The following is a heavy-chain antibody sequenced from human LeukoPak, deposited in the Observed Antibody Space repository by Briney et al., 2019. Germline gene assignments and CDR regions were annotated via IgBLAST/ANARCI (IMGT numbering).Heavy chain of an antibody. D-gene: IGHD5-24*01. CDR3: AREIGDGAFDV. J-gene: IGHJ3*01. Sequence: SETLSLTCTVSGGSISSYYWSWIRQPPGKGLDWIGYIYYSGTTNYNPSLKSRVTISVDTSKNQFSLKLSSVTAADTAVYYCAREIGDGAFDVWGQGTMVTVSS. CDR2: IYYSGTT. CDR1: GGSISSYY. V-gene: IGHV4-59*01.